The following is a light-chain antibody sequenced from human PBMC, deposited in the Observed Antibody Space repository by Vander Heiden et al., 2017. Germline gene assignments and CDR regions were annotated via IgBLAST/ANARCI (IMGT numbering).Light chain of an antibody. CDR1: SSNIGRNT. J-gene: IGLJ3*02. CDR3: AAWDDSLNGWV. V-gene: IGLV1-44*01. Sequence: SVLTQLPSPSGTPGQSVTTSSSGSSSNIGRNTVNWSQQLPGTAPKLLIYCNNQRPSGVPDRFSGSKSGTTASLAISGLQSEDEADYYCAAWDDSLNGWVFGGGTKLTVL. CDR2: CNN.